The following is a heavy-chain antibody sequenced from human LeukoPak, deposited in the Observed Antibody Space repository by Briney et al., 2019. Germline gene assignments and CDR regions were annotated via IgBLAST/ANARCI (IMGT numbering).Heavy chain of an antibody. CDR3: ARRHRRSYYYDSSGYSDY. Sequence: PSETLSLTCAVYGGSFSGYYWSWIRQPPGKGLEWIGEINHSGSTNYNPSLKSRVTISVDTSKNQFSLKLSSVTAADTAVYYCARRHRRSYYYDSSGYSDYWGQGTLVTVSS. CDR1: GGSFSGYY. J-gene: IGHJ4*02. CDR2: INHSGST. V-gene: IGHV4-34*01. D-gene: IGHD3-22*01.